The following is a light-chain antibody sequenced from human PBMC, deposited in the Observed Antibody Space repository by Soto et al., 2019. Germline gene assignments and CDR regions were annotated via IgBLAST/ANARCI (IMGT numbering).Light chain of an antibody. V-gene: IGKV1D-16*01. CDR3: QQFRSFPLT. J-gene: IGKJ5*01. CDR2: FAC. CDR1: QDIGSD. Sequence: DIQMTQSPSSLSASVGDRVTITCRASQDIGSDLVWYQQKPEKAPKYLIHFACTLQSGVPSRFSASGSGTDFTLTISSLQPEDFATYYCQQFRSFPLTFGQGTRLEIK.